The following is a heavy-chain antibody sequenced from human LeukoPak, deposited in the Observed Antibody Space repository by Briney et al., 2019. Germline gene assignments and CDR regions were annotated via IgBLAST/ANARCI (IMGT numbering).Heavy chain of an antibody. V-gene: IGHV3-33*06. J-gene: IGHJ4*02. D-gene: IGHD3-22*01. CDR3: AKDRRGDSSGYGY. CDR1: GFTFSSYG. CDR2: IWYDGSNK. Sequence: GRSLRLSCAASGFTFSSYGMHWVRQAPGKGLEWVAAIWYDGSNKYYADSVKGRFTISRDNSKNTLYLQMNSLRAEDTAVYYCAKDRRGDSSGYGYWGQGTLVTVSS.